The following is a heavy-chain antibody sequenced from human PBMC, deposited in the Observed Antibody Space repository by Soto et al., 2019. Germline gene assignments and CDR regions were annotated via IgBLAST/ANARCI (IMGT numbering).Heavy chain of an antibody. D-gene: IGHD3-22*01. J-gene: IGHJ6*02. CDR2: ISYDGSNK. CDR3: ARSYDSNAIHPHYGMDV. V-gene: IGHV3-30-3*01. CDR1: GFTFSSYA. Sequence: GGSLRLSCAASGFTFSSYAMHWVRQAPGKGLEWVAVISYDGSNKYYADSVKGRFTISRDNSKNTLYLQMNSLRAEDTAVYYCARSYDSNAIHPHYGMDVWGQGTTVTVSS.